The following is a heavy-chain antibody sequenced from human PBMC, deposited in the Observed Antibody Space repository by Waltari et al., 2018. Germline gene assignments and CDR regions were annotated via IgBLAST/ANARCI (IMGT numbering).Heavy chain of an antibody. Sequence: QVQLQQWGAGLLKPSETLSLTCVFSGWSLSGYHWTWIRQPPGKGLEWIGEINDSGRTTYNPSLESRVTVSIDTANNQFSLRVRSVTAADTAVYYCARVFGYYYYYMDVWGKGTTVTISS. CDR3: ARVFGYYYYYMDV. D-gene: IGHD3-3*01. V-gene: IGHV4-34*02. J-gene: IGHJ6*03. CDR2: INDSGRT. CDR1: GWSLSGYH.